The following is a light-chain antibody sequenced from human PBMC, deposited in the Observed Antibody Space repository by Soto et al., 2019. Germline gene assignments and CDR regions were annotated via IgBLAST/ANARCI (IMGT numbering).Light chain of an antibody. V-gene: IGKV1-5*03. CDR3: QQEDTYSGRT. CDR2: EAS. Sequence: DIPVTQSPSTLSASVGDRVTITCRASQSIGRWLAWYQQKPGKAPKLLIYEASSLESGVPSRFSGSGSGTEYTLTTISLQPDDFATNYCQQEDTYSGRTFGQGTKLEIK. J-gene: IGKJ2*01. CDR1: QSIGRW.